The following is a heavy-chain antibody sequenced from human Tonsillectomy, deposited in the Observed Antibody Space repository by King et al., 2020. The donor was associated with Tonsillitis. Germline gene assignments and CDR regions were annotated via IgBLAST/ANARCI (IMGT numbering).Heavy chain of an antibody. CDR1: GGSISSRSHY. D-gene: IGHD1-26*01. CDR2: IYYSGIT. V-gene: IGHV4-39*07. Sequence: QLQESGPGLVKPSETLSLTCTVSGGSISSRSHYWGWIRQPPVKGLECIGIIYYSGITYYKPSLESRVTISVDTSKNQFSLKLSSVTAADTAVYYCARLKWELLDSGMDVWGQGTTVTVSS. CDR3: ARLKWELLDSGMDV. J-gene: IGHJ6*02.